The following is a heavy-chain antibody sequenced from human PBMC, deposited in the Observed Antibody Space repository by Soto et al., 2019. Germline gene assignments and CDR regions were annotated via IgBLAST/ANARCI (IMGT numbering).Heavy chain of an antibody. V-gene: IGHV3-23*01. Sequence: EVQLLESGGGLVQPGGSLRLSCAASGFTFGSYDMRWVRQAPGRGLEWVSAISASGGSTYYADSVKGRFTISRDNPKNTLYLQMNSLRAEDTAVYYCAKRGSSSSFDYWGQGTLVTVSS. CDR2: ISASGGST. D-gene: IGHD6-6*01. J-gene: IGHJ4*02. CDR3: AKRGSSSSFDY. CDR1: GFTFGSYD.